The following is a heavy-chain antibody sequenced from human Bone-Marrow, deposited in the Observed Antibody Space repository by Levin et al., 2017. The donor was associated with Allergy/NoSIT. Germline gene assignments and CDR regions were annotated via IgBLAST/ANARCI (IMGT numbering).Heavy chain of an antibody. J-gene: IGHJ3*02. CDR2: ISYDGSNK. D-gene: IGHD1-26*01. CDR1: GFTFSSYA. Sequence: GGSLRLSCAASGFTFSSYAMHWVRQAPGKGLEWVAVISYDGSNKYYADSVKGRFTISRDNSKNTLYLQMNSLRAEDTAVYYCARAGGSYPPSPFGYLDDAFDIWGQGTMVTVSS. V-gene: IGHV3-30*04. CDR3: ARAGGSYPPSPFGYLDDAFDI.